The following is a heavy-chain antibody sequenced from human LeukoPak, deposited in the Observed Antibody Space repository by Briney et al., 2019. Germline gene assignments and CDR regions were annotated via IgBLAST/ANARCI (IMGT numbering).Heavy chain of an antibody. Sequence: KPGGSLRLSCAASGFTFSDYYMSWIRQPPGKGLEWIGEINHSGSTNYNPSLKSRVTISVDTSKNQFSLKLSSVTAADTAVYYCARVSGSGSYPWSQGTLVTVSS. CDR2: INHSGST. CDR3: ARVSGSGSYP. D-gene: IGHD3-10*01. J-gene: IGHJ4*02. CDR1: GFTFSDYY. V-gene: IGHV4-34*01.